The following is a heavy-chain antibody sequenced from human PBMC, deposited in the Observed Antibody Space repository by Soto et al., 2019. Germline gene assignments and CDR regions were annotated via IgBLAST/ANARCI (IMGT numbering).Heavy chain of an antibody. V-gene: IGHV3-49*03. Sequence: PGESLKISCTASGFTFGDYAMSWFRQAPGKGLEWVGFIRSKAYGGSTEYAASVKGRFTISRDDSKSIAYLQMNSLKTEDTAVYYCTREYYDILTGYSYYYYGMDVWGQGTTVTSP. CDR3: TREYYDILTGYSYYYYGMDV. J-gene: IGHJ6*02. CDR2: IRSKAYGGST. D-gene: IGHD3-9*01. CDR1: GFTFGDYA.